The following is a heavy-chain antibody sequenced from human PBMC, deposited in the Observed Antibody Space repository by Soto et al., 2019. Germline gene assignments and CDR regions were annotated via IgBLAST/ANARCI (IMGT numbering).Heavy chain of an antibody. CDR1: GFTFSDYY. J-gene: IGHJ4*02. D-gene: IGHD5-18*01. Sequence: PGGSLRLSFAASGFTFSDYYMSWIRQAPGKGLEWVSYISSSGSTIYYADSVKVRLTISSDNAKNSLYLQMNSLSAEDTAVYYCARIIQLWSNIEYYFHXWGQGTLVTVSX. V-gene: IGHV3-11*01. CDR2: ISSSGSTI. CDR3: ARIIQLWSNIEYYFHX.